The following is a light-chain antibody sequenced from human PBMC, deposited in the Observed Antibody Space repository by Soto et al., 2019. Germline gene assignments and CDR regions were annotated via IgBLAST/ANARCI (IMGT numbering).Light chain of an antibody. CDR1: SSNIGAGYD. J-gene: IGLJ1*01. V-gene: IGLV1-40*01. CDR3: QSYDTNLIGV. Sequence: QSVLTQPPSVSGAPGQRVTISCTGSSSNIGAGYDVHWYQQFPGTAPKLLIYANNNRPSGVPDRFSASKSGTSASLAITWLQADYEAAYYCQSYDTNLIGVFGTGTKVTVL. CDR2: ANN.